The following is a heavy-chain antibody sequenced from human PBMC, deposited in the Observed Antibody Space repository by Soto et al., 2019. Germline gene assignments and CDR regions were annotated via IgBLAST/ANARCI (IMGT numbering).Heavy chain of an antibody. V-gene: IGHV3-23*01. CDR3: ARSVRPQSWFDP. D-gene: IGHD3-10*01. CDR2: IGGSGDSI. J-gene: IGHJ5*02. Sequence: EVQLLESGGDVVQPGGSLRLSCATSGFPFSAFAMNWVRHAPGKGLEWVSGIGGSGDSIYYADSVKGRFTISRDNSKNTVYLQMNSLRAEDTAFYYCARSVRPQSWFDPWGQGTLVTVSS. CDR1: GFPFSAFA.